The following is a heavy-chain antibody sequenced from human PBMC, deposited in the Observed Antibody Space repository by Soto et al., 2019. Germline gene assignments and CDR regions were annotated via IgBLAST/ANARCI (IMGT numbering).Heavy chain of an antibody. CDR3: ARDSSGGSYYGIGY. CDR1: GGTFSSYA. Sequence: QVQLVQSGAEVKKPGSSVKVSCKASGGTFSSYAISWVRQAPGQGLEWMGGIIPIFGTANYAQKFQGRVTITADESTSTAYKELSSLRSEDTAVYYCARDSSGGSYYGIGYWCQGTLVTVSS. D-gene: IGHD1-26*01. V-gene: IGHV1-69*01. CDR2: IIPIFGTA. J-gene: IGHJ4*02.